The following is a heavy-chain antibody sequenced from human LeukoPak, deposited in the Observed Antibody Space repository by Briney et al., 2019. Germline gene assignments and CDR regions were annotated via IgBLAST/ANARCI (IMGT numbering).Heavy chain of an antibody. D-gene: IGHD6-19*01. V-gene: IGHV4-59*01. CDR3: ARFEAYSSGWFDY. J-gene: IGHJ4*02. Sequence: SETLSLTCTVSGGSISSYYWSWIRQPPGKGLEWIGYIYYSGSTNYNPSLKSRVTISVDTSKNQFSLKLSSVTAADTAVYYCARFEAYSSGWFDYWGQGTPVTVSS. CDR2: IYYSGST. CDR1: GGSISSYY.